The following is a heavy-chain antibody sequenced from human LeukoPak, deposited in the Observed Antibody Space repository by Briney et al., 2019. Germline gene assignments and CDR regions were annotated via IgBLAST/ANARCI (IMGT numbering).Heavy chain of an antibody. V-gene: IGHV3-30*04. J-gene: IGHJ4*02. CDR3: ARDRAWNYFDY. D-gene: IGHD3-3*01. CDR2: ISNDGSRK. CDR1: GFTFSSYA. Sequence: GGSQRFSCAASGFTFSSYAMHWVRQAPGKGLEWVAIISNDGSRKYYAHSVEGRFTISRDNSKNTLYLQMDSLRAEDTAVYYCARDRAWNYFDYWGQGTLVTVSS.